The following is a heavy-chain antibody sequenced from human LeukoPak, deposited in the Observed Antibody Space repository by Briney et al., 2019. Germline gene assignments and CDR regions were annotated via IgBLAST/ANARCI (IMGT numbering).Heavy chain of an antibody. Sequence: SETLSLTCTVSGGSISSYYWSWIRQPAGKGLEWIGRIYTSGSTNYNPSLKSRVTMSVDTSKNQFSLKLSSVTAADTAVYYCARGPTRFLGWFPKGNWFDPWGQGTLVTVSS. CDR2: IYTSGST. D-gene: IGHD3-3*01. V-gene: IGHV4-4*07. CDR3: ARGPTRFLGWFPKGNWFDP. CDR1: GGSISSYY. J-gene: IGHJ5*02.